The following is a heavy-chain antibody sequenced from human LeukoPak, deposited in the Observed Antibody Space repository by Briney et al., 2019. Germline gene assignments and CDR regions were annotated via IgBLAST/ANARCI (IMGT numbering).Heavy chain of an antibody. V-gene: IGHV4-39*07. J-gene: IGHJ6*02. CDR1: GGSISSSSYY. CDR3: ARHVPYYDSDFSAWGMDV. CDR2: IYYSGST. D-gene: IGHD3-16*01. Sequence: SETLSLTCTVSGGSISSSSYYWGWIRQPPGKGLEWIGGIYYSGSTYYNPSLKSRVTISVDTSKNQFSLKLSSVTAADTAVYYCARHVPYYDSDFSAWGMDVWGQGTTVTVSS.